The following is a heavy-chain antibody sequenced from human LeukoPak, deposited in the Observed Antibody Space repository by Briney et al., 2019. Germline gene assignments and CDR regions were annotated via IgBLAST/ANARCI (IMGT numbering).Heavy chain of an antibody. Sequence: ASVKVSCKASGGTFSSYAINWVRQAPGQGLEWMGWINTNTGNPTYAQGFTGRFVFSLDTSVSTAYLQISSLKAEDTAVYYCARGYCSGGSCSVGEAIGGYWGQGTLVTVSS. CDR3: ARGYCSGGSCSVGEAIGGY. J-gene: IGHJ4*02. V-gene: IGHV7-4-1*02. CDR2: INTNTGNP. D-gene: IGHD2-15*01. CDR1: GGTFSSYA.